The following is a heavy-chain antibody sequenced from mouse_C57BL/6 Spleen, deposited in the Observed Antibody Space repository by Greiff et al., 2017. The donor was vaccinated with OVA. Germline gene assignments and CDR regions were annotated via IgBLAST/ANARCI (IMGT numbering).Heavy chain of an antibody. CDR3: ARKEVITTVVPFAY. CDR2: ILPGSGST. J-gene: IGHJ3*01. D-gene: IGHD1-1*01. V-gene: IGHV1-9*01. Sequence: VQLQQSGAELMKPGASVKLSCKATGYTFTGYWVAWVKPRPGHGLEWIGEILPGSGSTNYNEKFKGKATFTADTSSNTAYMQLSSLTTDDSAIYYCARKEVITTVVPFAYWGQGTLVTVSA. CDR1: GYTFTGYW.